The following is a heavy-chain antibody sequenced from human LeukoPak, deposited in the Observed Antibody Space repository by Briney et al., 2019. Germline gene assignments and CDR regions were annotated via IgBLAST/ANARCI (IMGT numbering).Heavy chain of an antibody. J-gene: IGHJ6*02. V-gene: IGHV4-38-2*02. D-gene: IGHD1-26*01. CDR3: ARDRSLYYYYGMDV. Sequence: SETLFLTCTVSGYSISSGYYWGWIRQPPGKGLEWIGSIYHSGSTYYNPSLKSRVTISVDTSKNQFSLKLSSVTAADTAVYYCARDRSLYYYYGMDVWGQGTTVTVSS. CDR2: IYHSGST. CDR1: GYSISSGYY.